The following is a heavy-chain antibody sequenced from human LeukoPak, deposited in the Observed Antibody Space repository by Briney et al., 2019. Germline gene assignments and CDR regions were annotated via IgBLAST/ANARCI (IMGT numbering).Heavy chain of an antibody. CDR3: AKEDWGLYHFHY. V-gene: IGHV3-23*01. D-gene: IGHD7-27*01. J-gene: IGHJ4*02. CDR1: GFTFSSDA. Sequence: GGSLRLSCAASGFTFSSDAMSWGRQAPGEGLEWVSAISGSGGSTYYADSVKGRFTISRDNSKNTLYLQMNSLRAEDTAVYYCAKEDWGLYHFHYWGQGTLVTVSS. CDR2: ISGSGGST.